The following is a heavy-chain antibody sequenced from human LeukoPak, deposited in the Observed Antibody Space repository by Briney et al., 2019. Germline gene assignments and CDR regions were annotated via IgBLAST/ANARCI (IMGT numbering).Heavy chain of an antibody. CDR3: ARGGGVGSGYYFDY. J-gene: IGHJ4*02. V-gene: IGHV3-30*03. CDR2: ISYDGSNK. Sequence: GGSLRLSCAASGFTFSSYGMHWVRQAPGKGLEWVAVISYDGSNKYYADSVKGRFTISRDNAKNSLYLQMNSLRAEDTALYYCARGGGVGSGYYFDYWGQGTLVTVSS. CDR1: GFTFSSYG. D-gene: IGHD3-10*01.